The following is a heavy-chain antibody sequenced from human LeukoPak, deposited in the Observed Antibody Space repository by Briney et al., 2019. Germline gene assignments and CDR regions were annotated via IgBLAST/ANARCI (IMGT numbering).Heavy chain of an antibody. CDR1: GFTFSSYA. CDR2: IKSKTDGGTT. D-gene: IGHD3-16*02. CDR3: TTPGVSGNYDYVWGSYRYTWTFDY. J-gene: IGHJ4*02. Sequence: NAGGSLRLSCAASGFTFSSYAMSWVRQAPGKGLEWVGRIKSKTDGGTTDYAAPVKGRFTISRDDSKNTLYLQMNSLKTEDTAVYYCTTPGVSGNYDYVWGSYRYTWTFDYWGQGTLVTVSS. V-gene: IGHV3-15*01.